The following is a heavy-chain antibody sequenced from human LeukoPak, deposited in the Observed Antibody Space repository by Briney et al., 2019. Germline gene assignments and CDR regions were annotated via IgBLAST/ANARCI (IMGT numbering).Heavy chain of an antibody. CDR3: ARVASSAWDAFDI. V-gene: IGHV3-72*01. CDR2: TRNNANNNTT. Sequence: GGSLRLSCTASGFTFSGHNMNWVRQAPGKGLEWVCSTRNNANNNTTEYAASVKVRFTISRDDSNSSLYLQMNSLKTEDTAVYYCARVASSAWDAFDIWGQGTMVTVSS. D-gene: IGHD6-19*01. J-gene: IGHJ3*02. CDR1: GFTFSGHN.